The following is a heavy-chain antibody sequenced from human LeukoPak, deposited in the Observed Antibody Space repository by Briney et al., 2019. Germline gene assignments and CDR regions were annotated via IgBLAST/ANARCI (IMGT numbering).Heavy chain of an antibody. CDR2: FDPEDGET. CDR3: ATADDYGDYGGY. J-gene: IGHJ4*02. D-gene: IGHD4-17*01. Sequence: GASVKVSCKVSGYTLTELSMHWVRQAPGKGLEWMGGFDPEDGETIYAQKFQGRVTMTEDTSTDTAYIELSSLRSEDTAVYYCATADDYGDYGGYWGQGTLVTVSS. CDR1: GYTLTELS. V-gene: IGHV1-24*01.